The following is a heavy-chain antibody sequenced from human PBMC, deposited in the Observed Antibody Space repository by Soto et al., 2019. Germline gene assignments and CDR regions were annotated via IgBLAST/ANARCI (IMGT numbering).Heavy chain of an antibody. CDR2: IIPIFGTA. CDR3: AVGSVDIVPTGMKPFDP. CDR1: GGTFSNYA. J-gene: IGHJ5*02. D-gene: IGHD5-12*01. V-gene: IGHV1-69*12. Sequence: QVQLVQSGAEVKKPGSSVKVSCKASGGTFSNYAISWVRQAPGQGLEWMGGIIPIFGTANYAQKFQGRVTITADESTSTAYMELSSLRSEDTAIYYCAVGSVDIVPTGMKPFDPWGQGTLVTDSS.